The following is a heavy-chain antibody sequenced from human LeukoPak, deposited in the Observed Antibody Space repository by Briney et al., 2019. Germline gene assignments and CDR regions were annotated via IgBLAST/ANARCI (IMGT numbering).Heavy chain of an antibody. V-gene: IGHV1-2*02. CDR3: ARELQRYYYYMDV. D-gene: IGHD2-21*02. CDR1: GYTFTGYY. CDR2: INPNCGGT. J-gene: IGHJ6*03. Sequence: ASVTVSCKASGYTFTGYYMHWVRQAPGQGLEWMGWINPNCGGTNYAQKFQGRVTMTRDTSISTAYMELSRLRSDDTAVCYCARELQRYYYYMDVWGKGTTVTVSS.